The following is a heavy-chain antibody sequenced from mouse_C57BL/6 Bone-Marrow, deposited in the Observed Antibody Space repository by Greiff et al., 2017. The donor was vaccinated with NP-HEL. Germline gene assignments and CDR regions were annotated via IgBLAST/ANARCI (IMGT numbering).Heavy chain of an antibody. CDR3: TYGNYYYAMDY. CDR2: IYPGNSDT. V-gene: IGHV1-5*01. Sequence: EVQLQQSGTVLARPGASVKMSCKTSGYTFTSYWMHWVKQRPGQGLKWIGAIYPGNSDTSYNQKFKGKAKLTAVTSASTAYMELSSLTNEDSAVYYCTYGNYYYAMDYWGQGTSVTVSS. CDR1: GYTFTSYW. J-gene: IGHJ4*01. D-gene: IGHD2-1*01.